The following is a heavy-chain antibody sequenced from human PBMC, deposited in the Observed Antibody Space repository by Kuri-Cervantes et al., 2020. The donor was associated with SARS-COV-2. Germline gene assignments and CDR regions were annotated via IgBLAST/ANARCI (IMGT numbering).Heavy chain of an antibody. Sequence: SVKVSCKASGGTFSSYAISWVRQAPGQGLEWMGGIIPIFGTANYAQKFQGRVTITADESTSTAYMELSSLRSEDTAVYYCAGRSTYCSSTSCYRGYYYYGMDVWGQGTTVTVSS. D-gene: IGHD2-2*02. CDR1: GGTFSSYA. J-gene: IGHJ6*02. CDR2: IIPIFGTA. V-gene: IGHV1-69*13. CDR3: AGRSTYCSSTSCYRGYYYYGMDV.